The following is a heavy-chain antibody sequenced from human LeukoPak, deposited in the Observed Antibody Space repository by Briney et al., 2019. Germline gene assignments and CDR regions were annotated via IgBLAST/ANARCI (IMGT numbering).Heavy chain of an antibody. CDR3: ARGLGTSDY. D-gene: IGHD4-11*01. CDR1: GGSISSYY. V-gene: IGHV4-59*01. Sequence: SETLSLTCTVSGGSISSYYWSWIRQPPGKGLEWIGYIYYSGSTNYSPSLKSRVTISVGTSKNQFSLKLSSVTAADTAVYYCARGLGTSDYWGQGTLVTVSS. J-gene: IGHJ4*02. CDR2: IYYSGST.